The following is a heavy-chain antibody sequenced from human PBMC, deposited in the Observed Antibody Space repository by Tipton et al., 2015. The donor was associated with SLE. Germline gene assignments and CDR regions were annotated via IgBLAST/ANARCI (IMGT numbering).Heavy chain of an antibody. Sequence: LRLSCTVSGASISSGGYYWSWIRQHPGKGLEYIGYIYHSGNTYYNPSLRSRVRISVDTSVNQFSLRLTSVTAADTAVYFCVRGSASGYYGMDVWGQGTTVTVSS. J-gene: IGHJ6*02. CDR3: VRGSASGYYGMDV. CDR1: GASISSGGYY. CDR2: IYHSGNT. V-gene: IGHV4-31*02.